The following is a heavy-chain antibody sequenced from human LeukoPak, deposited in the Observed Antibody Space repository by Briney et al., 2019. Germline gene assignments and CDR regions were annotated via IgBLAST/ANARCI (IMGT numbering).Heavy chain of an antibody. V-gene: IGHV3-64*04. Sequence: PGGSLRLSCSASGFTFSSYAMHWVRQAPGKGLEYVSAISSNGGSTYYADSVKGRFTISRDNSKNTLYLQMNSLRTEDTAMYYCAREGIAATGTGWFDPWGRGTLVTVSS. J-gene: IGHJ5*02. CDR2: ISSNGGST. CDR3: AREGIAATGTGWFDP. D-gene: IGHD6-13*01. CDR1: GFTFSSYA.